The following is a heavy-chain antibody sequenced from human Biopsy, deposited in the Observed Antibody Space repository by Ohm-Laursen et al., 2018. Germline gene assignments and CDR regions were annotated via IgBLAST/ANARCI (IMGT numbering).Heavy chain of an antibody. V-gene: IGHV4-39*01. CDR2: IYNTETT. CDR3: ARHPTGFWFDP. J-gene: IGHJ5*02. CDR1: GASISAYY. Sequence: TLSLTCTVSGASISAYYWAWLRQPPGKGLEWIGSIYNTETTFYNPSLKSRVTISVDTSTNQFSLKVSSVTAADTALYFCARHPTGFWFDPWGHGTLVTVSS.